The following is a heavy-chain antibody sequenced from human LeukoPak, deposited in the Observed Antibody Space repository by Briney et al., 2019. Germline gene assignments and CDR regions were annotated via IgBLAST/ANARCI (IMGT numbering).Heavy chain of an antibody. CDR2: INHSGST. CDR3: ASITMIAYGMDV. V-gene: IGHV4-34*01. Sequence: SETLSLTCAVYGGSFSGYYWSWIRQPPGKGREWIGEINHSGSTNYNPSLKSRVTISVDTSKNQFSLKLSSVTAADTAVYYCASITMIAYGMDVWGQGTTVTVSS. CDR1: GGSFSGYY. D-gene: IGHD3-22*01. J-gene: IGHJ6*02.